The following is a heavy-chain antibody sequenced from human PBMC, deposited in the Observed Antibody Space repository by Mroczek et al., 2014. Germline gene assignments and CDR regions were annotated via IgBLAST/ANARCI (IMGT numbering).Heavy chain of an antibody. CDR1: GYTFTGYY. CDR2: INPNSGGT. D-gene: IGHD2-2*01. CDR3: ARAGRIDGPAAIHYYYYMDV. Sequence: QVQLQQWAEVKKPGASVKVSCKASGYTFTGYYMHWVRQAPGQGLEWMGWINPNSGGTNYAQKFQGRVTMTRDTSISTAYMELSRLRSDDTAVYYCARAGRIDGPAAIHYYYYMDVWGKGTTVT. J-gene: IGHJ6*03. V-gene: IGHV1-2*02.